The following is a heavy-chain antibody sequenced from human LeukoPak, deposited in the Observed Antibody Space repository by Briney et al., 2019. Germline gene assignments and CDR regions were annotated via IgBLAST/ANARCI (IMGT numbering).Heavy chain of an antibody. CDR2: INHSGST. CDR1: GGSFSGYY. V-gene: IGHV4-34*01. J-gene: IGHJ4*02. Sequence: PSETLSLTCAVYGGSFSGYYWSWIRQPPGKGLEWIREINHSGSTNYNPSLKSRVTISVDTSKNQFSLKLGSVTAADTAVYYCARRPRRVVPAARPFDYWGQGTLVTVSS. CDR3: ARRPRRVVPAARPFDY. D-gene: IGHD2-2*01.